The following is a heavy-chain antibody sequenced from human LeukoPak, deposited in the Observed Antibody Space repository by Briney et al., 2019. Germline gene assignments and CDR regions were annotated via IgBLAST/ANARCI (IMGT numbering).Heavy chain of an antibody. D-gene: IGHD1-14*01. V-gene: IGHV4-31*03. CDR1: GGSISSGGYF. CDR2: ISHSGST. Sequence: PSQTLSLTCTVSGGSISSGGYFWSWIRQHPGKGLELIGYISHSGSTYYIPSLKSRLSISLDTSKNQLSLKLSSVTAADTAVYYCASGQNPRTSDAFDTWGQGTMVTVSS. J-gene: IGHJ3*02. CDR3: ASGQNPRTSDAFDT.